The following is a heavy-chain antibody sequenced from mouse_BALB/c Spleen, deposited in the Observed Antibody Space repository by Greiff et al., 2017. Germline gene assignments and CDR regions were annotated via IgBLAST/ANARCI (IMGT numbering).Heavy chain of an antibody. CDR1: GYSFSSYW. J-gene: IGHJ3*01. CDR2: IYPGDGDT. D-gene: IGHD6-1*01. V-gene: IGHV1-80*01. CDR3: ASAGWFAY. Sequence: VQLQQSGAELVRPGSSVKISCKASGYSFSSYWMNWVKQRPGQGLEWIGQIYPGDGDTNYNGKFKGKATLTADTSSSTTYMQLRSLTSEDSAVYFCASAGWFAYWGPGTLVTVSA.